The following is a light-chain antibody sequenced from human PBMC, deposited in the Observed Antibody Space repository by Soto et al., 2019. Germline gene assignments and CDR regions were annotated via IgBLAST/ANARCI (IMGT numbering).Light chain of an antibody. CDR2: YDS. Sequence: SYELTQPPSVSVAPGKTARITCGGNNIGSKSVHWYQQKPGQAPVLVIYYDSDRPSGSPERFSGANSGNTATLTIRWVEDGDEADYYCQVWGRSRDHGVCGTGSKLTVL. CDR3: QVWGRSRDHGV. V-gene: IGLV3-21*04. CDR1: NIGSKS. J-gene: IGLJ1*01.